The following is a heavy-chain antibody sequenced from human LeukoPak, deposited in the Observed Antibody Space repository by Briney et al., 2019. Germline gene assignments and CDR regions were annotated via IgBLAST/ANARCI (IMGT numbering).Heavy chain of an antibody. J-gene: IGHJ5*02. D-gene: IGHD3-16*02. CDR1: GGSFSGYY. CDR2: INHSGST. V-gene: IGHV4-34*01. CDR3: ARGPHYDYVWGSYRYNWFDP. Sequence: SETLSLTCAVYGGSFSGYYWSWIRQPPGKGLEWIGEINHSGSTNYNPSPKSRVTISVDTSKNQFSLKLSSVTAADTAVYYCARGPHYDYVWGSYRYNWFDPWGQGTLVTVSS.